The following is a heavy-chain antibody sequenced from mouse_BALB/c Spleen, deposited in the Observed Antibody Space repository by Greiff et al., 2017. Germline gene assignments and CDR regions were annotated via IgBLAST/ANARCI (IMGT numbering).Heavy chain of an antibody. CDR2: INPSTGYT. CDR1: GYTFTSYW. V-gene: IGHV1-7*01. D-gene: IGHD2-10*02. Sequence: VQLQQSGAELAKPGASVKMSCKASGYTFTSYWMHWVKQRPGQGLEWIGYINPSTGYTEYNQKFKDKATLTADKSSSTAYMQLSSLTSEDSAVYYCASKYGNYVGFAYWGQGTLVTVSA. J-gene: IGHJ3*01. CDR3: ASKYGNYVGFAY.